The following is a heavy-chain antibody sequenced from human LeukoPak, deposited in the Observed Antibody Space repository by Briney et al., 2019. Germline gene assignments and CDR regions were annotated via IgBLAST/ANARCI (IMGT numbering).Heavy chain of an antibody. V-gene: IGHV4-59*01. J-gene: IGHJ4*02. CDR2: ISYNGKT. CDR3: TRVGPSLHWNPDY. D-gene: IGHD1-1*01. Sequence: SETLSLTCTVSGGSMSSYYWMWIRQPPGKGLEWIGSISYNGKTNHNPSLKSRVTISVDTSKNQFSLKLSSVTAADTAVYYCTRVGPSLHWNPDYWGQGTLVTVSS. CDR1: GGSMSSYY.